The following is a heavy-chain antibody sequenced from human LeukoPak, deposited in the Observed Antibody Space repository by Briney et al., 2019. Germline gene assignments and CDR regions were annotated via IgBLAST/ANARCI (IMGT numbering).Heavy chain of an antibody. J-gene: IGHJ6*03. CDR3: ARVMSASVWRSYGSYYYYYYMDI. D-gene: IGHD3-16*01. CDR2: IKQDGSEK. CDR1: GFNFRSYW. V-gene: IGHV3-7*01. Sequence: GGSLRLSCAASGFNFRSYWMSWVRQAPGKGLEWVANIKQDGSEKYSVDPVKGRFTISRDNAKNSLYMQMSSLRAEDTAVYYCARVMSASVWRSYGSYYYYYYMDIWGKGTTVTVSS.